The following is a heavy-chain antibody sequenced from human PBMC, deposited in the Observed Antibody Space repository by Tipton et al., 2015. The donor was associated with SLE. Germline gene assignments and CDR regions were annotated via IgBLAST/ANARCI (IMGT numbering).Heavy chain of an antibody. J-gene: IGHJ4*02. D-gene: IGHD5-18*01. Sequence: SLRLSCAASGFNFDNYGMSWVRQAPGKGLEWVSAISGSGGSTYYADSVKGRFTISRDNSKNTLYLQMNSLRAEDTAVYYCAKDPGYSYGYADYWGQGTLVTVSS. CDR2: ISGSGGST. CDR3: AKDPGYSYGYADY. CDR1: GFNFDNYG. V-gene: IGHV3-23*01.